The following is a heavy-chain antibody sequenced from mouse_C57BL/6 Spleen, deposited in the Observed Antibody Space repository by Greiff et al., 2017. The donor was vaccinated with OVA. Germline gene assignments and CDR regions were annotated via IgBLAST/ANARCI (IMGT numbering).Heavy chain of an antibody. J-gene: IGHJ4*01. CDR2: ISSGGSYT. CDR3: ARPLLYYYAMDY. Sequence: DVQLQESGGDLVKPGGSLKLSCAASGFTFSSYGMSWVRQTPDKRLEWVATISSGGSYTYYPDSVKGRFTISRDNAKNTLYLQMSSLKSEDTAMYYCARPLLYYYAMDYWGQGTSVTVSS. D-gene: IGHD1-1*01. V-gene: IGHV5-6*01. CDR1: GFTFSSYG.